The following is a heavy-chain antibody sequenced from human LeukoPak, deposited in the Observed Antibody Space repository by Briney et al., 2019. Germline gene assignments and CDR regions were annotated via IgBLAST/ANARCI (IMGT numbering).Heavy chain of an antibody. J-gene: IGHJ5*02. CDR2: IKSKADGGTP. V-gene: IGHV3-15*01. CDR1: GFTFSHAW. CDR3: ATWGRCAGGSCYSGWLDP. D-gene: IGHD2-15*01. Sequence: GGSLRLSCAASGFTFSHAWMSWVRQAPGKGLEWVGRIKSKADGGTPDYAAPVKGRFAISRDDSKAMLYLQMNSLKTEDTAVYYCATWGRCAGGSCYSGWLDPWGQGALVTVSS.